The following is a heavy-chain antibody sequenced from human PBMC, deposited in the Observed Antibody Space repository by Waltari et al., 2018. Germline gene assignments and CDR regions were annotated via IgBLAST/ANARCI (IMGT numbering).Heavy chain of an antibody. CDR2: INGDGSST. CDR1: GFLFSSYW. CDR3: AREENYDYAMDV. V-gene: IGHV3-74*01. J-gene: IGHJ6*02. Sequence: EVQLVESGGGSVQPGGYLRLSCAASGFLFSSYWMHWVRQGPGEGLVCVSRINGDGSSTTYADSVQGRFTTTRDNAKNTLYLEMNSLRTEDTGVYYCAREENYDYAMDVWGQGTTVTVSS.